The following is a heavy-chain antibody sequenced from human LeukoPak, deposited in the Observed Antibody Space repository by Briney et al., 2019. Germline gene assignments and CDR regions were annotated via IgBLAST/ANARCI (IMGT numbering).Heavy chain of an antibody. CDR1: GYSISSGYY. CDR3: ARLRLGVDAFDI. CDR2: IYHSGST. D-gene: IGHD3-16*01. V-gene: IGHV4-38-2*02. Sequence: SETLSLTCTVSGYSISSGYYWGWIRQPPGEGREWIGSIYHSGSTYYNPSLKSRVTISVDTSKNQFSLKLSSVTAADTAVYYCARLRLGVDAFDIWGQGTMVTVSS. J-gene: IGHJ3*02.